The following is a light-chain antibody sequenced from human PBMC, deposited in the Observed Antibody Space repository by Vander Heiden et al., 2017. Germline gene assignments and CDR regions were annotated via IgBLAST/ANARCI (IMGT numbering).Light chain of an antibody. CDR2: DAS. CDR3: QRYDDLPWT. V-gene: IGKV1-33*01. J-gene: IGKJ1*01. Sequence: DIQMTQSPSSLSASVGDRVTITCQASQDISKYLSWFQQKPGKAPKLLIYDASNLETGVPSRFSGSGSGTDFSFPITSLQPEDVATYYCQRYDDLPWTFGQGTKVEIK. CDR1: QDISKY.